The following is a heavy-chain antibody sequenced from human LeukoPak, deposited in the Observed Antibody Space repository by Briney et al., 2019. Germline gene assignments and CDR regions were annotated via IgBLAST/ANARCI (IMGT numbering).Heavy chain of an antibody. J-gene: IGHJ4*02. V-gene: IGHV3-74*01. Sequence: GGSLRLSCAASGFTFTTFWMHWVRQVPGKGLVWVARIKGDGSSTRHADSMKGRFTISRDNAKNTLYLQMNSLRDEDTAVYYCVREGLECSGSSCQRAAFDYWGQGTLVTVSS. D-gene: IGHD2-2*01. CDR2: IKGDGSST. CDR3: VREGLECSGSSCQRAAFDY. CDR1: GFTFTTFW.